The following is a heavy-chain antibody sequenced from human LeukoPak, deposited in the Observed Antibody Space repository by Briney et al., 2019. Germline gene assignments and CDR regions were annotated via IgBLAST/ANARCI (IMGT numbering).Heavy chain of an antibody. CDR2: IYYSGST. Sequence: PSETLSLTCTVSGGSTSSYYWSWIRQPPGKGLEWIGYIYYSGSTNYNPSLKSRVTISVDTSKNQFSLKLSSVTAADTAVYYCARVDPYYDILTGYRDPTYYFDYWGQGTLVTVSS. D-gene: IGHD3-9*01. V-gene: IGHV4-59*12. J-gene: IGHJ4*02. CDR3: ARVDPYYDILTGYRDPTYYFDY. CDR1: GGSTSSYY.